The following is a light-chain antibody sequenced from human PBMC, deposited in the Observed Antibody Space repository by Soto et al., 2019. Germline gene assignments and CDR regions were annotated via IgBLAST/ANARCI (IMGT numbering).Light chain of an antibody. CDR3: QQYNNWPPIT. J-gene: IGKJ4*01. Sequence: EIVMTQSPGTLSLSPGERATLSCRASQSVSSNLAWYQQKPGQAHRLLIYGASTRAPGIPVRFSGSGSGTEFTLTISSLQSEDFATYYCQQYNNWPPITFGGGTKVEIK. CDR1: QSVSSN. CDR2: GAS. V-gene: IGKV3-15*01.